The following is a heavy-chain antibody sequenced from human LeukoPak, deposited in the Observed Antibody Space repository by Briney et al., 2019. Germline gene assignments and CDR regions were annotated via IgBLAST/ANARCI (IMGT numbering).Heavy chain of an antibody. CDR1: RFTFSNYA. D-gene: IGHD6-13*01. J-gene: IGHJ4*02. Sequence: PGGSLRLSCAASRFTFSNYAMSWVRQAPGKGLEWVSEISGSGGNTYFADSVKGRFTISRDNSKNTLYLQMNSLRAEDTAVYYCVKDGGYSSSWPYFDYWGQGTLVTASS. V-gene: IGHV3-23*01. CDR2: ISGSGGNT. CDR3: VKDGGYSSSWPYFDY.